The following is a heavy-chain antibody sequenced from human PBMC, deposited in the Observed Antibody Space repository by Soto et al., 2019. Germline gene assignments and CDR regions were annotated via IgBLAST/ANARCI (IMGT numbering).Heavy chain of an antibody. CDR3: SRGSDPSQQGGVEFDY. V-gene: IGHV1-18*01. CDR1: GYTFTNYA. J-gene: IGHJ4*02. Sequence: QVQLVQSGAEVTKPGASVKVSCKASGYTFTNYALSWVRQAPGQGPEGMGWISGYNGDPNYARNLQGRVTMTTDTSTSTAYMELRSLRSDDTAVDYCSRGSDPSQQGGVEFDYWGQGTLVTVSS. D-gene: IGHD2-8*02. CDR2: ISGYNGDP.